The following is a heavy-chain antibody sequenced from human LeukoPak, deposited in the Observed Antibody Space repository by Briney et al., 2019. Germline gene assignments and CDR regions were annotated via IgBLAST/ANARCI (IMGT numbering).Heavy chain of an antibody. V-gene: IGHV3-21*04. J-gene: IGHJ4*02. CDR3: AKDSYYDSSGYSY. CDR1: GFTFNTYT. D-gene: IGHD3-22*01. Sequence: GGSLRLSCAASGFTFNTYTMNWVRQAPGKGLEWVSSITASSTAIYSADSVKGRFTISRDNSKNTLYLQMNSLRAEDTAVYYCAKDSYYDSSGYSYWGQGTLVTVSS. CDR2: ITASSTAI.